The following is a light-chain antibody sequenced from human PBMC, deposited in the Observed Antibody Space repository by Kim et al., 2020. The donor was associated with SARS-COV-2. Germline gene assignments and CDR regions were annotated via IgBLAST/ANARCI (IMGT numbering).Light chain of an antibody. V-gene: IGKV1-39*01. CDR2: AAS. CDR3: QQSYSTPRLT. Sequence: SVGDRVTITCRASQSIRNYLNWYQQKPGKAPKVLIYAASRLQSGVPSRFSGSGSGTDFTLTISSLQTEDFATYYCQQSYSTPRLTFGGGTKVDIK. J-gene: IGKJ4*01. CDR1: QSIRNY.